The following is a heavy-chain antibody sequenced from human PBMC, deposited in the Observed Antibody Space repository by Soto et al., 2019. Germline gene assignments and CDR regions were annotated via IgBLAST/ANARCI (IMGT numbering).Heavy chain of an antibody. CDR1: GASINSSHW. V-gene: IGHV4-4*02. D-gene: IGHD3-3*02. Sequence: SESLSLTCAVSGASINSSHWWNWVRPPPGKGLEWIGQISHSGSTNYNPSLTSRVNNSVDKSKNHFSLKMTSVTAADTAVYYCVVRHFWSGPWTDNSIDYWGQGTLVTVSS. J-gene: IGHJ4*02. CDR3: VVRHFWSGPWTDNSIDY. CDR2: ISHSGST.